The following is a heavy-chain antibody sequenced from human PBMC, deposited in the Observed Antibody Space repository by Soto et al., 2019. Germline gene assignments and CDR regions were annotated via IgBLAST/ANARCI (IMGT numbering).Heavy chain of an antibody. CDR2: TIPVFNTA. J-gene: IGHJ3*02. CDR3: ARGVYGSGNYYTGPSAFDI. D-gene: IGHD3-10*01. CDR1: GGTLSDHG. V-gene: IGHV1-69*06. Sequence: QVQLEQSGAEVKKPGSSVKVSCKASGGTLSDHGVAWLRQAPGQGLEWMGGTIPVFNTAKYAQKFQGRVTGTADKFTNIAYMELGSMRSEDTAFDFCARGVYGSGNYYTGPSAFDIWGQGTMVIVSS.